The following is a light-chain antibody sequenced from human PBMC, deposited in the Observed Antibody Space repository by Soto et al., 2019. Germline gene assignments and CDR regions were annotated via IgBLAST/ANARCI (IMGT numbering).Light chain of an antibody. Sequence: EIVLTQSPGTLSLSQGERATLSCRASQSVSSSYLAWNQQKHGQAPRLLIYGASSRATGIPDRFSGSGSGKDFTLTISRLLPEDYAVYYCQQYGSSLSITFGQGTRLEFK. CDR1: QSVSSSY. CDR2: GAS. CDR3: QQYGSSLSIT. J-gene: IGKJ5*01. V-gene: IGKV3-20*01.